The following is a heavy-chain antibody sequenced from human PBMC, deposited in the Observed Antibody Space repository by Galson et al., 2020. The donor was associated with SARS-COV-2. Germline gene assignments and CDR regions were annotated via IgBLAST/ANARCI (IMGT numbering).Heavy chain of an antibody. V-gene: IGHV4-59*11. Sequence: SETLSLTCNVSGGSISSHYWSWIRRPPGKGLEWIGYISYSGTTNYNPSLKSRVTISVDTSKKQFSLKLSSVTAADTAVYYCARGVGVIPEYAFDIWGQGTMVSVSS. CDR3: ARGVGVIPEYAFDI. CDR2: ISYSGTT. D-gene: IGHD3-10*01. CDR1: GGSISSHY. J-gene: IGHJ3*02.